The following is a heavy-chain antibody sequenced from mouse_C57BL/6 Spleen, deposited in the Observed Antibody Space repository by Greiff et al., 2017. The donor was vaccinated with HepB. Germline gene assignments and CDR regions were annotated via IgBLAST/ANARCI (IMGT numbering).Heavy chain of an antibody. CDR3: ARSETTEGYFDV. CDR2: IYPGDGDT. D-gene: IGHD1-1*01. Sequence: VQLQESGPELVKPGASVKISCKASGYAFSSSWMNWVKQRPGKGLEWIGRIYPGDGDTNYNGKFKGKATLTADKSSSTAYMQLSSLTSEDSAVYFCARSETTEGYFDVWGTGTTVTVSS. CDR1: GYAFSSSW. J-gene: IGHJ1*03. V-gene: IGHV1-82*01.